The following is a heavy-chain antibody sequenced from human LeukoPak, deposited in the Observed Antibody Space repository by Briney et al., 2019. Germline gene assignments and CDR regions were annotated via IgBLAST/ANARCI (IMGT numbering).Heavy chain of an antibody. D-gene: IGHD2-21*02. V-gene: IGHV1-69*06. CDR1: GYTFTSYG. Sequence: SVKVSCKASGYTFTSYGISWVRQAPGQGLEWMGGIIPIFGTTNYAQKFQGRVTITADKSTSTGYMELSSLRSDDTAVYYCARDGGGDWDYWGQGTLVTVSS. CDR2: IIPIFGTT. CDR3: ARDGGGDWDY. J-gene: IGHJ4*02.